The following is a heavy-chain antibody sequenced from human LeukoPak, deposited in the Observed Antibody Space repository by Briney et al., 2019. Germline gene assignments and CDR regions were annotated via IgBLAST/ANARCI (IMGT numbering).Heavy chain of an antibody. CDR2: INHSGST. V-gene: IGHV4-34*01. CDR3: ARAYYYDSSGYYYFDY. D-gene: IGHD3-22*01. CDR1: GGSFSGYY. Sequence: SETLSLTCAVYGGSFSGYYWSWIRQPPGKGLGWIGEINHSGSTNYNPSLKSRVTISVDTSKNQFSLKLSSVTAADTAVYYCARAYYYDSSGYYYFDYWGQGTLVTVSS. J-gene: IGHJ4*02.